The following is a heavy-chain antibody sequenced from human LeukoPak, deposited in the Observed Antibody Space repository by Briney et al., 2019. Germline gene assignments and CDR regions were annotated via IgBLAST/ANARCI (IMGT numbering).Heavy chain of an antibody. D-gene: IGHD3-22*01. Sequence: SETLSLTCTVSGGSISSSSYYWGWIRQPPGKGLEWIGSIYYSGSTYYNPSLKGRVTISVDTSKNQFSLKLSSVTAADTAVYYCASSKDSSGWNDAFDIWGQGTMVTVSS. CDR2: IYYSGST. CDR1: GGSISSSSYY. J-gene: IGHJ3*02. V-gene: IGHV4-39*07. CDR3: ASSKDSSGWNDAFDI.